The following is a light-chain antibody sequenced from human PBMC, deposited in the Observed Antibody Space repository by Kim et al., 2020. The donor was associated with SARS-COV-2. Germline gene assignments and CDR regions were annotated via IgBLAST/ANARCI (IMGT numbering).Light chain of an antibody. Sequence: PGQTASITCSGDKLGDKYACWYQQKPGRSPVLVIYQDSKWPSGIPERFSGSNSGNTATLTISGTQAMDEADYYCQAWDSSTAFYVFGTGTKVTVL. CDR2: QDS. CDR3: QAWDSSTAFYV. CDR1: KLGDKY. J-gene: IGLJ1*01. V-gene: IGLV3-1*01.